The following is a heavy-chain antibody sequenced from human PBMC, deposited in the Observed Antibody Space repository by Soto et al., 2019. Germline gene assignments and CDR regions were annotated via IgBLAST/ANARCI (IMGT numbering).Heavy chain of an antibody. CDR1: GFTFSDYY. Sequence: QVQLVESGGGLVKPGGSLRLSCAAAGFTFSDYYMSWIRQAPGKGLEWVSYISSSGSTIYYADSVKGRFTISRDNAKNSLYLQMHSLRAEDTAVYYCARETYDYIWGSYRYYYFDYWGQGTLVTVSS. J-gene: IGHJ4*02. D-gene: IGHD3-16*02. CDR2: ISSSGSTI. V-gene: IGHV3-11*01. CDR3: ARETYDYIWGSYRYYYFDY.